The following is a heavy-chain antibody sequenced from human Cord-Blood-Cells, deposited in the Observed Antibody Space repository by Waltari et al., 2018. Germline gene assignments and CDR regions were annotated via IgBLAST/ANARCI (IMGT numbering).Heavy chain of an antibody. CDR3: ARGGSTSCYTQIDY. J-gene: IGHJ4*02. Sequence: QVQLVESGGGVVQPGRSLRLSCAASGFTFSSYAMHWVRQAPGKGLGGVAVISYDGSNKYYADSVKGRFTISRDNSKNTLYLQMNSLRAEDTAVYYCARGGSTSCYTQIDYWGQGTLVTVSS. CDR1: GFTFSSYA. V-gene: IGHV3-30-3*01. D-gene: IGHD2-2*02. CDR2: ISYDGSNK.